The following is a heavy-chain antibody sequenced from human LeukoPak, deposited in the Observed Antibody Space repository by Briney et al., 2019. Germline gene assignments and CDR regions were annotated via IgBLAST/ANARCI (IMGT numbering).Heavy chain of an antibody. J-gene: IGHJ4*02. CDR1: GFAFSNYW. V-gene: IGHV3-74*03. D-gene: IGHD3-3*01. CDR2: IKSDGSGI. CDR3: VRGQTIDY. Sequence: PGGSLTLSCITSGFAFSNYWMYWVRQAPGKGLEWVSRIKSDGSGITYSDAVEGRFTISRDNFKNTLYLQMNSLRDEDTAVCYCVRGQTIDYWGQGTLVTVSS.